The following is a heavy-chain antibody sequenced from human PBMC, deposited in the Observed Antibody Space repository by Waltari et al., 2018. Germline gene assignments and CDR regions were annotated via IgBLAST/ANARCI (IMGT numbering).Heavy chain of an antibody. D-gene: IGHD3-10*01. Sequence: QVQLQQWGAGLLKPSETLSLTCAVYGGSLVGYYRSWTRQPPGKGLEWIGEINHSGSTNYNPSLKSRVTISVDTSKNQFSLKLSSVTAADTAVYYCARGRATLYYYGSGSYDRLDYWGQGTLVTVSS. V-gene: IGHV4-34*01. CDR2: INHSGST. J-gene: IGHJ4*02. CDR1: GGSLVGYY. CDR3: ARGRATLYYYGSGSYDRLDY.